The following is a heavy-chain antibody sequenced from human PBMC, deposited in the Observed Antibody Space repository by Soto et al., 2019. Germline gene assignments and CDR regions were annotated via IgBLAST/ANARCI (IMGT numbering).Heavy chain of an antibody. V-gene: IGHV3-21*01. CDR3: ARSIAAAGLQIYYYYYGMDV. CDR2: ISSSSYI. J-gene: IGHJ6*02. D-gene: IGHD6-13*01. Sequence: PGGSLRLSCAASGFTFSSYSMNWVRQAPGKGLEWVSSISSSSYIYYADSVKGRFTISRDNAKNSLYLQMNSLRAEDTAVYYCARSIAAAGLQIYYYYYGMDVWGQGTTVTVSS. CDR1: GFTFSSYS.